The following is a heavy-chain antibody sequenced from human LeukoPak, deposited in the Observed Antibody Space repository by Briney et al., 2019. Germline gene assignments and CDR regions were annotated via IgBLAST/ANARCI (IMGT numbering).Heavy chain of an antibody. CDR2: INPNSGGT. Sequence: ASVKVSCKASGYTFTGYYMHWVRQAPGQGLEWMGWINPNSGGTNYAQKFQGWVTMTRDTSISTAYMELSRLRSDDTAVYYRARDKGQYCSSTSCYANYYYYGMDVWGQGTTVTVSS. CDR1: GYTFTGYY. V-gene: IGHV1-2*04. D-gene: IGHD2-2*01. J-gene: IGHJ6*02. CDR3: ARDKGQYCSSTSCYANYYYYGMDV.